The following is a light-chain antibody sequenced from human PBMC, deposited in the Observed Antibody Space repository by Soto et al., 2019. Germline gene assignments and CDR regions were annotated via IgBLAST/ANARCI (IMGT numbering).Light chain of an antibody. J-gene: IGKJ4*01. CDR2: AAS. CDR3: QKYNSVPS. V-gene: IGKV1-27*01. CDR1: QAIRNY. Sequence: DIQMTQSPSSLSASVGDRVTLSCRASQAIRNYVAWYQQRPGNVPKLLIYAASTMKSGVPSRFSGSGSGTDFTLTISSLQPEDVATYYCQKYNSVPSFGGGTKVEIK.